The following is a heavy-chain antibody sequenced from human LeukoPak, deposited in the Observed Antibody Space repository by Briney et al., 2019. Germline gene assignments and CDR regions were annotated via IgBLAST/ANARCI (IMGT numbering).Heavy chain of an antibody. J-gene: IGHJ5*02. Sequence: GALRLSCAASGFNFRNYGMNWVRQAPGKGLEWLSYISSSGSTIYYADSVKGRFTISRDNAKNSLYLQMNSLRAEDTAVYYCARTRVSPNWFDPWGQGTLVTVSS. CDR2: ISSSGSTI. V-gene: IGHV3-48*03. CDR1: GFNFRNYG. CDR3: ARTRVSPNWFDP.